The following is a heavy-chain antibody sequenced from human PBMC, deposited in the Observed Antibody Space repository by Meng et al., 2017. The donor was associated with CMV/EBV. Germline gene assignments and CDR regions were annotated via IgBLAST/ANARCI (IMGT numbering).Heavy chain of an antibody. CDR2: IIPIFGTA. V-gene: IGHV1-69*05. CDR3: ARDYDILTGQGGDWFDP. Sequence: SVPVSYQASGGTFSSYAIRWVRQAPGQGLEWMGGIIPIFGTANYAQKFQGRVTITTDESTSTAYMELSSLRSEDTAVYYCARDYDILTGQGGDWFDPWGQGTLVTVSS. J-gene: IGHJ5*02. CDR1: GGTFSSYA. D-gene: IGHD3-9*01.